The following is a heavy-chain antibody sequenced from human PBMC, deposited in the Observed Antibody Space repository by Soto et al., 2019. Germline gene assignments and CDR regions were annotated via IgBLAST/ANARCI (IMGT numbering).Heavy chain of an antibody. J-gene: IGHJ6*03. CDR2: IKSKTDGGTT. D-gene: IGHD2-2*01. CDR3: TTARWGYCSSTSCLGTGYYYYMDV. CDR1: GFTFSNAW. Sequence: GGSLRLSCAASGFTFSNAWMSWVRQAPGKGLEWVGRIKSKTDGGTTDYAAPVKGRFTISRDDSKNTLYLQMNSLKTEDTAVYYCTTARWGYCSSTSCLGTGYYYYMDVWGKGTTVXVSS. V-gene: IGHV3-15*01.